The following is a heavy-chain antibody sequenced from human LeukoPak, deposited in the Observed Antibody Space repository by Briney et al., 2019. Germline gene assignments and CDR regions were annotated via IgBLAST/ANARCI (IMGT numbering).Heavy chain of an antibody. CDR2: IRYDGSTK. D-gene: IGHD1-14*01. J-gene: IGHJ4*02. CDR3: AKDRLVDNPADS. V-gene: IGHV3-30*02. Sequence: GGSLRLSCAASGYTFSGYGMHWVRQAPGKGLEWVAFIRYDGSTKYYTDSVKGRFTISRDNSNNMLYLEMNSLSAEDTAMYYCAKDRLVDNPADSWGQGTLVTVS. CDR1: GYTFSGYG.